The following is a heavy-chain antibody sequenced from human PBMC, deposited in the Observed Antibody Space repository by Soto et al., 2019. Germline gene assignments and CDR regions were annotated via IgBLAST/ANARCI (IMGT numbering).Heavy chain of an antibody. J-gene: IGHJ3*02. CDR2: IYHSGST. CDR1: GGSIRSCNL. D-gene: IGHD2-2*01. CDR3: ASGRYCSSTSCYAFDI. Sequence: SETLSLTCAWSGGSIRSCNLWGWGRRTRGKGLEWIGEIYHSGSTNYNPSLKSPVPKPVDKSKNQFPLKLSSVTAADTAVYYCASGRYCSSTSCYAFDIWGQGTMPTVSS. V-gene: IGHV4-4*02.